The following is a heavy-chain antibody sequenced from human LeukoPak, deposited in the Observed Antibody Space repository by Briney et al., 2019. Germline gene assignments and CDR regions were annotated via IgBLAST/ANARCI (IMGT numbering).Heavy chain of an antibody. CDR2: TNPNSGNT. CDR3: ARGPPRGFDP. J-gene: IGHJ5*02. Sequence: ASVKVSCKASGGTFSSYTISWVRQAPGQGLEWMGWTNPNSGNTGYAQKFQGRVTMTRNTSISTAYMELSSLRSEDTAVYYCARGPPRGFDPWGQGTLVTVSS. CDR1: GGTFSSYT. V-gene: IGHV1-8*02.